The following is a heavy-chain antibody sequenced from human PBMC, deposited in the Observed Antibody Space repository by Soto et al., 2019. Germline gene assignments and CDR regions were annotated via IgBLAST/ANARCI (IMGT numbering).Heavy chain of an antibody. CDR2: IYYSGSS. V-gene: IGHV4-30-4*08. D-gene: IGHD1-26*01. CDR3: SPLSIVGAFDF. Sequence: PSETLSLTCAVSGGSITSDDYYWTWIRQPPGKGLEWIGYIYYSGSSYHNPSLKSRVTISVDTSKNQFSLKLTSVTAADTAVYYCSPLSIVGAFDFWGRGPLVTVPS. J-gene: IGHJ4*02. CDR1: GGSITSDDYY.